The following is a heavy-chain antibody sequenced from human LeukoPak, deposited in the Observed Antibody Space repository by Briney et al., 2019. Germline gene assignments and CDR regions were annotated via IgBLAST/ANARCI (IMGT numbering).Heavy chain of an antibody. V-gene: IGHV4-59*01. CDR3: ASSSYYYVGLFDY. D-gene: IGHD3-10*02. CDR1: GGSISGYY. J-gene: IGHJ4*02. CDR2: IYYSGST. Sequence: SETLSLTCTVSGGSISGYYWSWIRQPPGKGLEWIGYIYYSGSTNYNPSLKSRVTISVDTSKNQFSLKLSSVTAADTAVYYCASSSYYYVGLFDYWGQGTLVTVSS.